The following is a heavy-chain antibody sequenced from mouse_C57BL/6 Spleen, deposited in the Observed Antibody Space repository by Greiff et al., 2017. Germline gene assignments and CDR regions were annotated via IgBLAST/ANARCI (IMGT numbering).Heavy chain of an antibody. V-gene: IGHV5-12*01. D-gene: IGHD2-1*01. Sequence: EVMLVESGGGLVQPGGSLKLSCAASGFTFSDYYMYWVRQTPEKRLEWVAYISNGGGSTYYPDTVKGRFTISRDNAKNTLYLQMSRLKSEDTAMYYCARHHYGNYEGSFDVWGTGTTVTVSS. J-gene: IGHJ1*03. CDR2: ISNGGGST. CDR3: ARHHYGNYEGSFDV. CDR1: GFTFSDYY.